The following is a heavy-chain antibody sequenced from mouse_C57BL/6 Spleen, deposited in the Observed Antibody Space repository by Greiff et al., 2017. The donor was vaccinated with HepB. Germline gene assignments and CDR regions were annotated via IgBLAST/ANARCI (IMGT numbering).Heavy chain of an antibody. CDR2: IYPRSGNT. Sequence: VQVVESGAELARPGASVKLSCKASGYTFTSYGISWVKQRTGQGLEWIGEIYPRSGNTYYNEKFKGKATLTADKSSSTAYMELRSLTSEDSAVYFCASEARGEGYWGQGTTLTVSS. J-gene: IGHJ2*01. D-gene: IGHD3-1*01. CDR1: GYTFTSYG. V-gene: IGHV1-81*01. CDR3: ASEARGEGY.